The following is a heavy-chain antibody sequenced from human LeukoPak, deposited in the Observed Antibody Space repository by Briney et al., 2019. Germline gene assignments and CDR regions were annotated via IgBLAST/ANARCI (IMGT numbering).Heavy chain of an antibody. V-gene: IGHV4-34*01. J-gene: IGHJ6*03. D-gene: IGHD3-10*01. CDR2: INHSGST. CDR3: ARRGGLWFGDAYYSYMDV. Sequence: SETLSLTCAVYGGSFSGYYWSWIRQPPGKGPEWIGEINHSGSTNYNPSLKSRVTISVDTSKNQFSLKLSSVTAADTAVYYCARRGGLWFGDAYYSYMDVWGKGTTVTISS. CDR1: GGSFSGYY.